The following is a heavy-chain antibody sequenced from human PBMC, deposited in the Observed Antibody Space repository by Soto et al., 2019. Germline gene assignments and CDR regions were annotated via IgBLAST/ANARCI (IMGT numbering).Heavy chain of an antibody. CDR2: INHSGST. V-gene: IGHV4-34*01. CDR3: ARGEVVSNYGPLGY. Sequence: QVQLQQWGAGLLKPSETLSLTCAVYGGSFSGYYWSWIRQPPGKGLEWIGEINHSGSTNYNPSLKSRVTISVDTSKNQFSLNLSSVTAADTAVYYCARGEVVSNYGPLGYWGQGTLVTVSS. D-gene: IGHD4-4*01. J-gene: IGHJ4*02. CDR1: GGSFSGYY.